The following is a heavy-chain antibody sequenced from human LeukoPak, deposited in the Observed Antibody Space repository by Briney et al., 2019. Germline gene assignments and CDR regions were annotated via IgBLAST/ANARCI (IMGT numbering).Heavy chain of an antibody. J-gene: IGHJ4*02. Sequence: GASVKVSCKASGGTFSSYAISWVRQAPGQGLEWMGGIIPIFGTANYAQKFQGRVTITADESTSTAYMELSSLRSDDTAVYYCARDKNWKPDYWGQGTLVTVSS. CDR2: IIPIFGTA. V-gene: IGHV1-69*13. CDR1: GGTFSSYA. CDR3: ARDKNWKPDY. D-gene: IGHD1-1*01.